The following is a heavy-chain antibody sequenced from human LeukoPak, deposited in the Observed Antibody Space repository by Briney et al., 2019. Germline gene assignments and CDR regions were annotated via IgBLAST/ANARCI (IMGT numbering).Heavy chain of an antibody. V-gene: IGHV3-30*18. J-gene: IGHJ4*02. Sequence: GGSLSLSCAASGFTFSSYGMQWVRQAPGKGLEWVAVMSYDGSNKYYADSVKGRFTISRDNSKNTLYLQMNSLRAEDTAVYYCAKALAAAVDYWGQGTLVTVSS. CDR1: GFTFSSYG. CDR2: MSYDGSNK. D-gene: IGHD6-13*01. CDR3: AKALAAAVDY.